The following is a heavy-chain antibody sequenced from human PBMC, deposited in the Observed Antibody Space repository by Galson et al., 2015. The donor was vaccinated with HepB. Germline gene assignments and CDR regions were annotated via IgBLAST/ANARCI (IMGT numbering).Heavy chain of an antibody. CDR1: GYTFTGYY. CDR3: ARLPPPYSSRDYYYYMDV. V-gene: IGHV1-2*02. J-gene: IGHJ6*03. CDR2: INPNSGGT. D-gene: IGHD6-6*01. Sequence: SVKVSCKASGYTFTGYYMHWVRQAPGQGLEWMGWINPNSGGTNYAQKFQGRVTMTRDTSISTAYMELSRLRSDDTAVYYCARLPPPYSSRDYYYYMDVWGKGTTVTVSS.